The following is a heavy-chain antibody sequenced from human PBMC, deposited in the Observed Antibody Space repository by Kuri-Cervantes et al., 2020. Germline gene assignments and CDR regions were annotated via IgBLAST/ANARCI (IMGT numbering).Heavy chain of an antibody. Sequence: ASVKVSCKASGYTFTGYYMHWVRQAPGQGLEWMGWMNPNSGNTGYAQKFQGRVTMTRNTSISTAYMELSSLRSEDTAVYYCARGSYIVERWGQGTLVTVSS. V-gene: IGHV1-8*02. CDR2: MNPNSGNT. CDR1: GYTFTGYY. CDR3: ARGSYIVER. J-gene: IGHJ4*02. D-gene: IGHD2-21*01.